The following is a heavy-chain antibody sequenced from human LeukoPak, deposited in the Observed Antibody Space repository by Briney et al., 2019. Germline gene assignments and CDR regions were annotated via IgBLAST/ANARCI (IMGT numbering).Heavy chain of an antibody. CDR3: AREGAAAGRGWGAFDI. CDR1: GGTFSSYA. CDR2: IIPIFGTA. V-gene: IGHV1-69*13. D-gene: IGHD6-13*01. J-gene: IGHJ3*02. Sequence: ASVKVSCKASGGTFSSYAISWVRQAPGQGLEWMGGIIPIFGTANYAQKFQGRVTITADESTSTAYMELSSLRSEDTAVYYCAREGAAAGRGWGAFDIWGQGTMVTVSS.